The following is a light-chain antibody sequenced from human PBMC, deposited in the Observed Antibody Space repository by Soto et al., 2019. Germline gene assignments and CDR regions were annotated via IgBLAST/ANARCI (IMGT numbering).Light chain of an antibody. CDR1: SSDVGGYNS. Sequence: QSALTQPASVSGSPGQSITISCTGTSSDVGGYNSVSWYQQYPGKAPKLVIYDVTNRPSGVSNRFSGSKSVNTASLTISGLKAEDEADYYCSSYPSSSTVIFGGGTKVTVL. CDR3: SSYPSSSTVI. V-gene: IGLV2-14*01. J-gene: IGLJ2*01. CDR2: DVT.